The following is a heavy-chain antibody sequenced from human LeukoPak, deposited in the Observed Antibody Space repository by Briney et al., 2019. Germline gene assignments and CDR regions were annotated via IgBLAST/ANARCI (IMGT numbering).Heavy chain of an antibody. V-gene: IGHV3-53*01. Sequence: RGSLRLSSAVSGFTPSSNIISCVRQAPGKGLEWVSVIYSGGSTYYADSVKGRFTISGDNSKNTVYLQINSLRAEDTDVYYCVRRAFGMDVWGQGTTVTVSS. CDR2: IYSGGST. CDR1: GFTPSSNI. J-gene: IGHJ6*02. CDR3: VRRAFGMDV.